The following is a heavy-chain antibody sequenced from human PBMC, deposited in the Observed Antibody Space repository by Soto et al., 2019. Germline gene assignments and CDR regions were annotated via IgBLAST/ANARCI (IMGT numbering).Heavy chain of an antibody. CDR3: ARDSAVTTGNDPFDI. CDR1: GFTFSSYG. J-gene: IGHJ3*02. CDR2: IWYDGSNK. Sequence: SLRLSCAASGFTFSSYGMHWVRQAPGKGLEWVAVIWYDGSNKYYADSVKGRFTISRDNSKNTLYLQMNSLRAEDTAVYYCARDSAVTTGNDPFDIWGQGTMVTVSS. D-gene: IGHD4-17*01. V-gene: IGHV3-33*01.